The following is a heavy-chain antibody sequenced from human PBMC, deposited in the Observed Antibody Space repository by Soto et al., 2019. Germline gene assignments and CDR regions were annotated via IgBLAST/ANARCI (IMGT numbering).Heavy chain of an antibody. J-gene: IGHJ4*01. D-gene: IGHD6-6*01. CDR1: GYTFTNYG. V-gene: IGHV1-18*01. Sequence: QVQLVQSGAEVKKPGASVKVSCKASGYTFTNYGINWVRQDPGQGLEWLGWVSAYNGERRYAQRVQARVIMTTDTSTTTAYMELRSLRSDDTAVYYCSRGTSIPASGDYWGQGTLVTVSS. CDR3: SRGTSIPASGDY. CDR2: VSAYNGER.